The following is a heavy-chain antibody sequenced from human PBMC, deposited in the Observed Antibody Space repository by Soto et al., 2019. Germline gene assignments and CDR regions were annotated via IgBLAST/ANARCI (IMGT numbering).Heavy chain of an antibody. CDR3: AAGGKWFDP. J-gene: IGHJ5*02. V-gene: IGHV1-2*02. Sequence: QVQLVQSGAEVKKPGASVRVSCKASGYTFTGYYIYWVRQAPGQGLAWMGWINPNSGGTKYAQKFQGRVTMTRDTSISTAYMELNRLRSDDTAVYYFAAGGKWFDPWGQGTLVTVSS. CDR1: GYTFTGYY. CDR2: INPNSGGT. D-gene: IGHD3-16*01.